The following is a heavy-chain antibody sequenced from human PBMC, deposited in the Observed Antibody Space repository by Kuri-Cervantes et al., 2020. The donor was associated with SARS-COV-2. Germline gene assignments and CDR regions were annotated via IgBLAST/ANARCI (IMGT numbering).Heavy chain of an antibody. CDR1: GDSTTNYY. CDR3: ARVVTMTRGVGWFDP. CDR2: INVSGAT. D-gene: IGHD3-10*01. J-gene: IGHJ5*02. Sequence: GSLRLSCTVSGDSTTNYYWSWIRQPAGKGLEWIGRINVSGATNNSPSLKSRVTMSVDPSKNQLSLKLTSVTAAATAVYYCARVVTMTRGVGWFDPWGQGTRVTVSS. V-gene: IGHV4-4*07.